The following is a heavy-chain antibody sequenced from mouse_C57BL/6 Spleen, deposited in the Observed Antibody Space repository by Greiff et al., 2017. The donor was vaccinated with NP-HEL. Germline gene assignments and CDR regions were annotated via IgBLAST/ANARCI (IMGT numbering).Heavy chain of an antibody. CDR3: ARNPLTTVVPYYAMDY. D-gene: IGHD1-1*01. CDR1: GFSLTSYG. J-gene: IGHJ4*01. Sequence: VQLKQSGPGLVQPSQSLSITCTVSGFSLTSYGVHWVRQSPGKGLEWLGVIWSGGSTDYNAAFISRLSISKDNSKSQVFFKMNSLQADDTAIYYCARNPLTTVVPYYAMDYWGQGTSVTVSS. CDR2: IWSGGST. V-gene: IGHV2-2*01.